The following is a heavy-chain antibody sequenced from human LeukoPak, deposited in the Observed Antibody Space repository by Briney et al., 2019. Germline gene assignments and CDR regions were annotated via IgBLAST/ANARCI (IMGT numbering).Heavy chain of an antibody. CDR1: GFTFSSYW. V-gene: IGHV3-7*03. Sequence: GGSLRLSCAASGFTFSSYWMSWVRQAPGKGLEWVANIKQDGSEKYYVDSVKGRFTISRDNSKNSLYLQMNSLRIEDTALYYCAKERGDYGDYALSDWGQGTLVTVSS. CDR2: IKQDGSEK. D-gene: IGHD4-17*01. J-gene: IGHJ4*02. CDR3: AKERGDYGDYALSD.